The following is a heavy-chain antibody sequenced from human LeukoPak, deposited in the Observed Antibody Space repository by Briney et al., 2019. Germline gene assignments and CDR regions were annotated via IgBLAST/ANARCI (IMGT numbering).Heavy chain of an antibody. Sequence: SETLSLTCTVSGGSISSSSYYWGWIRQPPGKGLEWIGSIYYSGSTYYNPSLKSRVTISVDTSKNQFSLKLSSVTAADTAVYYCATVTYYYGSGSYVDPWGQGTLVTVSS. V-gene: IGHV4-39*01. CDR3: ATVTYYYGSGSYVDP. J-gene: IGHJ5*02. CDR2: IYYSGST. CDR1: GGSISSSSYY. D-gene: IGHD3-10*01.